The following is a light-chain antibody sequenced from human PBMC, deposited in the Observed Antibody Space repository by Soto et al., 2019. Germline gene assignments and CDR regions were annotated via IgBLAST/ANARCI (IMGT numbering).Light chain of an antibody. V-gene: IGKV1-33*01. Sequence: DIQMTQSPSSLSASVGDRVTITCQASQDISNYLNWYQQKPGKAPKLLIYDASNLETGVPSRFRGSGSGTDFTFTISSMQPEDFAVYYCQQRSNWLTFGGGTKVEIK. CDR3: QQRSNWLT. CDR1: QDISNY. J-gene: IGKJ4*01. CDR2: DAS.